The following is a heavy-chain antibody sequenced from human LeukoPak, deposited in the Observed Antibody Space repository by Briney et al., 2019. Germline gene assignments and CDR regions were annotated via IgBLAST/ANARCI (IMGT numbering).Heavy chain of an antibody. CDR1: GFTFSSYS. Sequence: GGSLRLSCAASGFTFSSYSMNWVRQAPGKGLEWVSYISSSSSTIYYADSVKGRFTISRDNAKNSLYLQMNSLRADDTAVYYCARDTLGEGEDANYAVYYFDYWGQGTVVTVSS. V-gene: IGHV3-48*01. J-gene: IGHJ4*02. CDR2: ISSSSSTI. CDR3: ARDTLGEGEDANYAVYYFDY. D-gene: IGHD4/OR15-4a*01.